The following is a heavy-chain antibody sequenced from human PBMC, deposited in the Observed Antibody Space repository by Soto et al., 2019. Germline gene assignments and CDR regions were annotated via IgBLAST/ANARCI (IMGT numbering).Heavy chain of an antibody. CDR2: IYYSGST. CDR3: AREPDYDFWSGPLDY. Sequence: PSETLSLTCTVSGGSISSGGYYWSWIRQHPGKGLEWIGYIYYSGSTYYNPSLKSRVTISVDTSKNQFSLKLSSVTAADTAVYYCAREPDYDFWSGPLDYWGQGTLVTVSS. J-gene: IGHJ4*02. CDR1: GGSISSGGYY. V-gene: IGHV4-31*03. D-gene: IGHD3-3*01.